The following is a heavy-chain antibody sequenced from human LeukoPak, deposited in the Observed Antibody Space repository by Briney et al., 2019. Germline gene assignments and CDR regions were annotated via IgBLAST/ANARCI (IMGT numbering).Heavy chain of an antibody. CDR3: AKGSGDFWSGYYAY. CDR2: ISGSGGST. V-gene: IGHV3-23*01. Sequence: GGSLRLSCAASGFTFSSYAMSWVRQAPGEGLEWVSAISGSGGSTYYADSVKGRFTISRDNSKNTLYLQMNSLRAEDTAVYYCAKGSGDFWSGYYAYWGQGTLVTVSS. D-gene: IGHD3-3*01. CDR1: GFTFSSYA. J-gene: IGHJ4*02.